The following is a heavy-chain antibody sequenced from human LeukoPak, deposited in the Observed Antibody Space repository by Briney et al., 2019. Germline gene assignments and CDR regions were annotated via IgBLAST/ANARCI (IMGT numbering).Heavy chain of an antibody. CDR3: ASIAVAGKKNDY. J-gene: IGHJ4*02. V-gene: IGHV3-21*01. D-gene: IGHD6-19*01. CDR2: ISSSSSYI. CDR1: GFTFSSYS. Sequence: GSLRLSCAASGFTFSSYSMNWVRQAPGKGLEWVSSISSSSSYIYYADSVKGRFTISRDNAKNSLYLQMNSLRAEDTAVYYCASIAVAGKKNDYWGQGTLVTVSS.